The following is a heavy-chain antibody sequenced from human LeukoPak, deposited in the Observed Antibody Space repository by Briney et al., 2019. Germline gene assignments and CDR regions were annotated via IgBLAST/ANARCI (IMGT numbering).Heavy chain of an antibody. Sequence: PGGSLRLSCAASGFTFSSYAMSWVRQAPGKGLEWVSAISSSGGSTYYADSVKGRFTISRDNSKNTLYLQMNSLRAEDTAVYYCAKPRINVEGIFDYWGQGTLVTVSS. CDR2: ISSSGGST. J-gene: IGHJ4*02. CDR1: GFTFSSYA. CDR3: AKPRINVEGIFDY. D-gene: IGHD3-16*01. V-gene: IGHV3-23*01.